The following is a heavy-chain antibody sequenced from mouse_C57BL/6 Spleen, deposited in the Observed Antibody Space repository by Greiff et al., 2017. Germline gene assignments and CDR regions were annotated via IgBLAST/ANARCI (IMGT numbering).Heavy chain of an antibody. CDR2: INPNNGGT. CDR1: GYTFTDYY. Sequence: EVQLQQSGPELVKPGASVKISCKASGYTFTDYYMNWVKQSHGKSLEWIGDINPNNGGTSYNQKFKGKATLTVDKSSSTAYMELRSLTSEDSAVYYCARNGYYGSSEYFDVWGTGTTVTVSS. V-gene: IGHV1-26*01. J-gene: IGHJ1*03. CDR3: ARNGYYGSSEYFDV. D-gene: IGHD1-1*01.